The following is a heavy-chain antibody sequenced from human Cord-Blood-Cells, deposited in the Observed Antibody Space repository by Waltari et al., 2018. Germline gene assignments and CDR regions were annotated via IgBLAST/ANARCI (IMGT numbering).Heavy chain of an antibody. CDR3: ARSNYYGSGSRAFDI. CDR2: IYSGGST. J-gene: IGHJ3*02. Sequence: EVQLVESGGGLIPPGGSLRLSCAASGFTVSRNYMSWVRPAPGKGLEWVSVIYSGGSTYYADSVKGRFTISRDNSKNTLYLQMNSLRAEDTAVYYCARSNYYGSGSRAFDIWGQGTMVTVSS. V-gene: IGHV3-53*01. D-gene: IGHD3-10*01. CDR1: GFTVSRNY.